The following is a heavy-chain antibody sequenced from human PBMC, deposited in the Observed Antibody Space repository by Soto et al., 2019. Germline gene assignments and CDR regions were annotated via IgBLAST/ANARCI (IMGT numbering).Heavy chain of an antibody. D-gene: IGHD2-15*01. Sequence: SETLSLTCTVSGGSIRSDGYYWSWIRQPRGKGLEWIGYIYYTGRTSYNPSLKSRITISVDPSENQFSLKVTSVTAADTAVYYCARGRSNAPFQIDDWAQGTPVSVTT. CDR3: ARGRSNAPFQIDD. J-gene: IGHJ4*02. V-gene: IGHV4-30-4*02. CDR2: IYYTGRT. CDR1: GGSIRSDGYY.